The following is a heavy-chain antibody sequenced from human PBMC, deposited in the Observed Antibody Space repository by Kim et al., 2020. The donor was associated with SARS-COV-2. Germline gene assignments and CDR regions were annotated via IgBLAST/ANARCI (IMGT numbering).Heavy chain of an antibody. V-gene: IGHV4-34*01. CDR2: INHSGST. J-gene: IGHJ4*02. CDR1: GGSFSGYY. CDR3: ARGVNVDYYGSGSYYNQDY. D-gene: IGHD3-10*01. Sequence: SETLSLTCAVYGGSFSGYYWSWIRQPPGKGLEWIGEINHSGSTNYNPSLKSRVTISVDTSKNQFSLKLSSVTAADTAVYYCARGVNVDYYGSGSYYNQDYWGQGTLVTVSS.